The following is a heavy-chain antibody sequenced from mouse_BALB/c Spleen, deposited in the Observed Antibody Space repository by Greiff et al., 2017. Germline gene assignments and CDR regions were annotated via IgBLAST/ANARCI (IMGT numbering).Heavy chain of an antibody. D-gene: IGHD2-4*01. J-gene: IGHJ3*01. CDR2: IYPYNGGT. Sequence: VQLQQSGPELVKPGASVKISCKASGYTFTDYNMHWVKQSHGKSLEWIGYIYPYNGGTGYNQKFKSKATLTVDNSSSTAYMELRSLTSEDSAVYYCARYYDYDEWFAYWGQGTLVTVSA. CDR1: GYTFTDYN. V-gene: IGHV1S29*02. CDR3: ARYYDYDEWFAY.